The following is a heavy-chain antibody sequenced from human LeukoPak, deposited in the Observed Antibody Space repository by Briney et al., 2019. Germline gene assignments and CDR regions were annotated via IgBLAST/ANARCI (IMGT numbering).Heavy chain of an antibody. V-gene: IGHV4-59*01. CDR3: ARSLSLIAVAGTWISY. D-gene: IGHD6-19*01. J-gene: IGHJ4*02. CDR1: GGSISSYY. CDR2: IYYSGST. Sequence: PSETLSLTCTVSGGSISSYYWSWIRQPPGKGLEWIGYIYYSGSTNYNPSLKSRVTISVDTSKNQFSLKLSSVTAADTAVYYCARSLSLIAVAGTWISYWGQGTLVTVSS.